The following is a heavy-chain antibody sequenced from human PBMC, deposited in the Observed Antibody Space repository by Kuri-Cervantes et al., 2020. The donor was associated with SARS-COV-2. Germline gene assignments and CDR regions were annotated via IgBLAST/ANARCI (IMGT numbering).Heavy chain of an antibody. Sequence: GESLKISCAASEFTFSSYTMHWVRQAPGKGLEWVAVISYDGSNKYYADSVKGRFTISRDDSKNTLYLQMNSLRAEDTALYYCAKDMGSSPPHYYGMDVWGQGTTVTVSS. CDR3: AKDMGSSPPHYYGMDV. CDR1: EFTFSSYT. V-gene: IGHV3-30*01. D-gene: IGHD6-6*01. CDR2: ISYDGSNK. J-gene: IGHJ6*02.